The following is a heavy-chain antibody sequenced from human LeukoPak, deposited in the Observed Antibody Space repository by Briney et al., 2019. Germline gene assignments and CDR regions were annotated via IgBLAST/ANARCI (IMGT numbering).Heavy chain of an antibody. Sequence: ASVKVSCKASGYTFTSYDINWVRQAPGQGLEWMGWISAYNGNTNYAQKLQGRVTMTTDTSTSTAYMELRSLRSDDTAVYYCARVGWRGYSYGSNWFDPWGQGTLVTVSS. J-gene: IGHJ5*02. CDR3: ARVGWRGYSYGSNWFDP. D-gene: IGHD5-18*01. CDR1: GYTFTSYD. CDR2: ISAYNGNT. V-gene: IGHV1-18*01.